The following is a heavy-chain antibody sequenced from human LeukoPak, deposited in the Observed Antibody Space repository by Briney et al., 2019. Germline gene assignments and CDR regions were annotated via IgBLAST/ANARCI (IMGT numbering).Heavy chain of an antibody. CDR3: AREQINSDYYDSSGSPDY. CDR1: GFIFSNYD. V-gene: IGHV3-48*03. D-gene: IGHD3-22*01. CDR2: ISSSGSTI. J-gene: IGHJ4*02. Sequence: GGSLRLSCEASGFIFSNYDMHWVRQAPGKGLEWVSYISSSGSTIYYADSLKGRFTISRDNAKNSLSLQMNSLRAEDTGVYYCAREQINSDYYDSSGSPDYWGRGTLVTVSS.